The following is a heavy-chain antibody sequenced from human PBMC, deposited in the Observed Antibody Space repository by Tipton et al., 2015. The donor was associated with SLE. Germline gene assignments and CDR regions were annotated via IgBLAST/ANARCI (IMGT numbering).Heavy chain of an antibody. V-gene: IGHV4-61*02. Sequence: LRLSCTVSGGSISSGSYCWSWIRQPAGKALEWVGRMFISGSTNYNPSLKSRVTILADTSKNQFSLRLSSVTAADTAVYYCARVTYSSTWHYFDYWGQGTLVTVAS. J-gene: IGHJ4*02. CDR2: MFISGST. CDR1: GGSISSGSYC. D-gene: IGHD6-13*01. CDR3: ARVTYSSTWHYFDY.